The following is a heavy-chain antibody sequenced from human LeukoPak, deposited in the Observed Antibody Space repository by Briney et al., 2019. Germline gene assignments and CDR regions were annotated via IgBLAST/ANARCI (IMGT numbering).Heavy chain of an antibody. CDR3: ARKGVLTASLQH. J-gene: IGHJ1*01. V-gene: IGHV4-30-4*01. CDR1: GGSISSGDYY. Sequence: SQTLSLTCTVSGGSISSGDYYWSWLRQPPGKGLEWIGYIYYSGSTYYNPSLKSRVTISVDTSKNQFSLKLSSVTAADTAVYYCARKGVLTASLQHWGQGTLVTVSS. D-gene: IGHD3-9*01. CDR2: IYYSGST.